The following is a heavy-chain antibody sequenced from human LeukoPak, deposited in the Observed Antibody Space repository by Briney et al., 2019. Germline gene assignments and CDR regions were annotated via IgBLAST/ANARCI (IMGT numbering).Heavy chain of an antibody. D-gene: IGHD1-14*01. Sequence: WETPSLTCTVSGGSIRGSNYFWGWIRQPPGKGLEWTGTIYYSGSTYYSPSLKSRVTISVDTSKNQFSLKLSSVTAADTAVYYCARQALSGEPIWGQGTMATVSS. CDR1: GGSIRGSNYF. V-gene: IGHV4-39*01. CDR2: IYYSGST. J-gene: IGHJ3*02. CDR3: ARQALSGEPI.